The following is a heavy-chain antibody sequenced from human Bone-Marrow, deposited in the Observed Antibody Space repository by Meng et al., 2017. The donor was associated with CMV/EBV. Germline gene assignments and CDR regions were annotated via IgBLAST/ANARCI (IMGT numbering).Heavy chain of an antibody. V-gene: IGHV4-39*07. Sequence: GSLRLSCTVSGGSISSSSYYWGWIRQPPGKGLEWIGSIYYSGSTNYNPSLKSRVTISVDTSKNQFSLKLSSVTAADTAVYYCARARRGLRYCSGGSCYPHSQDYYYYYGMDVWGQGTTVTVYS. CDR2: IYYSGST. CDR3: ARARRGLRYCSGGSCYPHSQDYYYYYGMDV. J-gene: IGHJ6*01. CDR1: GGSISSSSYY. D-gene: IGHD2-15*01.